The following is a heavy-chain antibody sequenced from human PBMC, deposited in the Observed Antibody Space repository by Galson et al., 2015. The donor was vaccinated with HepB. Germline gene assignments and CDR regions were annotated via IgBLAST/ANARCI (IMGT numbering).Heavy chain of an antibody. Sequence: SLRLSCAASGFTFSNAWMSWVRQAPGKGLEWVGRIKSKTDGGTTDYAAPVKGRFTISRDDSKNTLYLQMNSLKTEDTAVYYCTAVLRFLEWLSEDYWGQGTLVTVSS. V-gene: IGHV3-15*01. CDR3: TAVLRFLEWLSEDY. J-gene: IGHJ4*02. D-gene: IGHD3-3*01. CDR2: IKSKTDGGTT. CDR1: GFTFSNAW.